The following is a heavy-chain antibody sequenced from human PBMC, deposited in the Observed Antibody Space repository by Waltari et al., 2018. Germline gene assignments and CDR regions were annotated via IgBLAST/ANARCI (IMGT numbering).Heavy chain of an antibody. J-gene: IGHJ4*02. CDR3: AKDGAAAGKDY. CDR1: GFTFSSYA. Sequence: EVQLLESGGGLVQPGGSLRLSCAASGFTFSSYAMSWVRQAPGKGLEWVYVISGSGGSTYYADAVKGRFTISRDNSKNTLYLQMNSLRAEDTAVYYCAKDGAAAGKDYWGQGTLVTVSS. CDR2: ISGSGGST. D-gene: IGHD6-13*01. V-gene: IGHV3-23*01.